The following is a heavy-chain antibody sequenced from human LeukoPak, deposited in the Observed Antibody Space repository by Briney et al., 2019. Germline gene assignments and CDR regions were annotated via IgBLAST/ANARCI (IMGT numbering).Heavy chain of an antibody. V-gene: IGHV5-51*01. CDR1: GYNFTNYW. Sequence: GESLKISCKGSGYNFTNYWIGWVRQMPGKGLEWMGIIYPSDSDTRYSPSFQGQVTISADKSISTAYLQWSSLKASDTAMYYCAGPQCCSITCYVDYWGQGTLVTVSS. J-gene: IGHJ4*02. CDR2: IYPSDSDT. D-gene: IGHD2-2*01. CDR3: AGPQCCSITCYVDY.